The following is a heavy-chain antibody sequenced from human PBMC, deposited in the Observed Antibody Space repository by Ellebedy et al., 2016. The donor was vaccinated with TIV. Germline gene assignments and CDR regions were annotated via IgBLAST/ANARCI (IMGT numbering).Heavy chain of an antibody. V-gene: IGHV1-46*04. Sequence: AASVKVSCKASGYTFTRYYMHWVRQAPGQGLEWMGIINPSGGSTNYAQKLQGRVTMTRDTSTSTVYMELSSLRSEDTAVYYCARDRGGVGATNGFDYWGQGTLVTVSS. D-gene: IGHD1-26*01. CDR3: ARDRGGVGATNGFDY. CDR2: INPSGGST. J-gene: IGHJ4*02. CDR1: GYTFTRYY.